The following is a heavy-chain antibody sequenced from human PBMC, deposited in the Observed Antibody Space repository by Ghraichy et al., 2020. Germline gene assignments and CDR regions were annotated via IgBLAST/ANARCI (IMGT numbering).Heavy chain of an antibody. Sequence: GGSLRLSCVASGFTLSGSAMHWVRQASGKGLEWIGRIRSKANNYATVYAESVKGRFTISRDGSRDNSKNTAYLQMNSLKTEETGVYYCVRHLDYGDYDSDNWGQGTLVTVS. D-gene: IGHD4-17*01. V-gene: IGHV3-73*01. CDR3: VRHLDYGDYDSDN. CDR2: IRSKANNYAT. CDR1: GFTLSGSA. J-gene: IGHJ4*02.